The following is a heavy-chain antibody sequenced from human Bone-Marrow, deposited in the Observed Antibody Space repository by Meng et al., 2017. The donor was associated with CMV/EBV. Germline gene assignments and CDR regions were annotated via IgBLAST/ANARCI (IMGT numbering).Heavy chain of an antibody. J-gene: IGHJ5*02. CDR1: GGSISSRHW. D-gene: IGHD3-10*01. CDR3: ARDYYGSGTRFDP. V-gene: IGHV4-4*02. CDR2: IWHSGST. Sequence: SGGSISSRHWWSWVRQPPGKGLEWIGEIWHSGSTNYNPSLKSRVTISVDKSKNEFSLRLSSVTAADTAVYYCARDYYGSGTRFDPGGQGTLVTVSS.